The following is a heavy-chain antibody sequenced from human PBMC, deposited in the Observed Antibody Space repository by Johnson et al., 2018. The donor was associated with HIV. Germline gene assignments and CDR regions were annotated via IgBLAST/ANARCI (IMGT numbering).Heavy chain of an antibody. CDR2: IKQDGSEK. D-gene: IGHD3-22*01. CDR1: RFTFSNYW. J-gene: IGHJ3*02. CDR3: ARDAKYYYDSSGYYYEHDAFDI. V-gene: IGHV3-7*05. Sequence: VQLVESGGGLVQPGGSLRLSCAASRFTFSNYWMSWVRQAPGKGLEWVANIKQDGSEKYYVDSVKGRFTISRDNAKNSLYLQMNSLRAEDTAVYYCARDAKYYYDSSGYYYEHDAFDIWGQGTMVTVSS.